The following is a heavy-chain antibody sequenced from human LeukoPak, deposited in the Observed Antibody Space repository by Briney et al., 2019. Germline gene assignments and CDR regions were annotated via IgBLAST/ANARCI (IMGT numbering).Heavy chain of an antibody. CDR1: GFTFNTYG. CDR2: ISGSGGTT. CDR3: AKHGVKDHYDSAGYYFLDQ. Sequence: PGGSLRLSCAASGFTFNTYGMSWVRRSPGKRLEWVSAISGSGGTTFLADLVQGRFTVSRDNSRNTLYLQVNSLRAEDTAVYYCAKHGVKDHYDSAGYYFLDQWGQGTLVSVSS. D-gene: IGHD3-22*01. J-gene: IGHJ4*02. V-gene: IGHV3-23*01.